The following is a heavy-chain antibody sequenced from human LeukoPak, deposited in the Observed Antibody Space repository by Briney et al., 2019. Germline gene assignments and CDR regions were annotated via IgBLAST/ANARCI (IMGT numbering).Heavy chain of an antibody. CDR2: ITHSGST. Sequence: PSETLSLTCAVYGGSFSGYYWSWIRQPPGKGLEWIGEITHSGSTSYNPSLKSRVTISVDTSKNQFSLKLSSVTAADTAVYYCARAYYYGSGSYDYWGQGTLVTVSS. CDR1: GGSFSGYY. V-gene: IGHV4-34*01. CDR3: ARAYYYGSGSYDY. D-gene: IGHD3-10*01. J-gene: IGHJ4*02.